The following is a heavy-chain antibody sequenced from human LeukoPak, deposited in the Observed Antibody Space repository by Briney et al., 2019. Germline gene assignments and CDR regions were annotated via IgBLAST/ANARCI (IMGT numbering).Heavy chain of an antibody. D-gene: IGHD2-15*01. CDR2: IKQDGSEK. Sequence: GSLRLSCAASGFTFSSYWMSWVRQAPGKGLEWVANIKQDGSEKYYVDSVKGRFTISRDNAKNSLYLQMNSLRAEDTAVYYCARSSSRYCSGGSCYSGVLGYFDYWGQGTLVTVSS. CDR3: ARSSSRYCSGGSCYSGVLGYFDY. J-gene: IGHJ4*02. CDR1: GFTFSSYW. V-gene: IGHV3-7*01.